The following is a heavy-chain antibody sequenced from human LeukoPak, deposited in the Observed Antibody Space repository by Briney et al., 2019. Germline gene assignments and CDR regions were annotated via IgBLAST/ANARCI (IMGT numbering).Heavy chain of an antibody. CDR3: ARFSSSWYAMDV. Sequence: GGSLRLSCAASSGFTFSSYEMNWVRQAPGMGLEWVSYISVSGSTTYYADSVMGRFTISRDNAKNSLYLQMNSLRAEDTAVYYCARFSSSWYAMDVWGLGTTVTVSS. V-gene: IGHV3-48*03. J-gene: IGHJ6*02. CDR1: GFTFSSYE. CDR2: ISVSGSTT. D-gene: IGHD6-13*01.